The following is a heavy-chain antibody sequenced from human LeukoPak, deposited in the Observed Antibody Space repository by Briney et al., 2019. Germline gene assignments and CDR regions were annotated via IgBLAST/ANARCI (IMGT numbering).Heavy chain of an antibody. Sequence: GASVKVSCKASGYTFSSYDINWVRQAIGQGLEWMGWMNPNSGNTGYAQKFQGRVTMTRNTSISTAYMELSSLRSEDTAVYYCARSSSSGWYGWFDPWGQGTLVTVSS. J-gene: IGHJ5*02. CDR2: MNPNSGNT. V-gene: IGHV1-8*01. CDR3: ARSSSSGWYGWFDP. CDR1: GYTFSSYD. D-gene: IGHD6-19*01.